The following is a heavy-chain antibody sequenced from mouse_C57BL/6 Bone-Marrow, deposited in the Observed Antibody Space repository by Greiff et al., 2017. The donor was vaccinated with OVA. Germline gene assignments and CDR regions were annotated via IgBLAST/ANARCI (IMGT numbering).Heavy chain of an antibody. V-gene: IGHV1-50*01. D-gene: IGHD1-1*02. CDR1: GYTFTSYW. J-gene: IGHJ4*01. Sequence: QVQLQQPGAELVKPGASVKLSCKASGYTFTSYWMQWVKQRPGQGLEWIGEIDPSDSYTNYNQKFKGKATLTVDTSSSTAYMQLSSLTSEDSAVYYCAIWMDYWGQGTSVTVSS. CDR3: AIWMDY. CDR2: IDPSDSYT.